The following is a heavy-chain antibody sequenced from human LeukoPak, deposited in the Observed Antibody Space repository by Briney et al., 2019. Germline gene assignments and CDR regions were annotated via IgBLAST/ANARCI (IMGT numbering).Heavy chain of an antibody. CDR3: ARETVYCTNGVCSENWFDP. CDR1: GYTFTGYY. Sequence: ASVKVSCKASGYTFTGYYMHWVRQAPGQGLEWMGWINPNSGGTNYAQKFQGRVTMTRDTSISTAYMELSRLGSDDTAVYCCARETVYCTNGVCSENWFDPWGQGTLVTVSS. CDR2: INPNSGGT. J-gene: IGHJ5*02. D-gene: IGHD2-8*01. V-gene: IGHV1-2*02.